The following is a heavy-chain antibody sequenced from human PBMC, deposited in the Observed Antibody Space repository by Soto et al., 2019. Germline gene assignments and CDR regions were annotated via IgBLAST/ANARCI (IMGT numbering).Heavy chain of an antibody. CDR3: TGQIASGH. CDR1: GFTFSNSG. D-gene: IGHD2-8*02. V-gene: IGHV3-30*03. CDR2: ISSDGNTQ. Sequence: VQLVESGGGVVQPGRSLRLSCAASGFTFSNSGMHWVRQAPGKGLEWVAVISSDGNTQFYADSVKGRFSISRDNSKNTLYLDMNSLRADDAAVYYCTGQIASGHWGQGTLVTVSS. J-gene: IGHJ4*02.